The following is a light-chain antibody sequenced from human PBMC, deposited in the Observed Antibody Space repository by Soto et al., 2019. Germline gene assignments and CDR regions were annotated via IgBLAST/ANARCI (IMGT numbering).Light chain of an antibody. CDR3: QQFNSYPPT. CDR1: QTISTY. CDR2: GAS. Sequence: DIQMTQSPSSLSASVGDRVTITCRASQTISTYLNWXXXXXXXAXXXLXXGASSLQSGVSSRFSGSGSGTEFTLTISSLQPEDFATYYCQQFNSYPPTFGGGTKVDIK. J-gene: IGKJ4*01. V-gene: IGKV1-17*01.